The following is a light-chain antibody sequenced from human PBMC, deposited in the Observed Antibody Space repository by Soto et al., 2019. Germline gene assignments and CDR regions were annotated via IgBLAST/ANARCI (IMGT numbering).Light chain of an antibody. CDR1: QSVLYNSNNKNH. V-gene: IGKV4-1*01. J-gene: IGKJ2*01. Sequence: DFVMTQAPDSLAVSLGERATINCKSSQSVLYNSNNKNHLGWFQQKPGHPPKLLIYGASFRPSGVPDRFSGSGSGTDFTLTISSLQAEDVAVYDCQQYYSIPFTFGQGTKVDIK. CDR2: GAS. CDR3: QQYYSIPFT.